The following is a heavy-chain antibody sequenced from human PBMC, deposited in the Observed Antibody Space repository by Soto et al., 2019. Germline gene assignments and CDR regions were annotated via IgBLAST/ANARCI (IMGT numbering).Heavy chain of an antibody. CDR3: ALSRNSAVADSFDF. Sequence: GGSLRLSCAASGFTFSRYAIHWVRQAPGKGLEWVAVISRDGSNKYYVDSVKGRFTISRDNSKNTLYLQMNSLRDEDTAVYYCALSRNSAVADSFDFWGQGTLVTVSS. J-gene: IGHJ4*02. D-gene: IGHD1-26*01. CDR2: ISRDGSNK. V-gene: IGHV3-30*04. CDR1: GFTFSRYA.